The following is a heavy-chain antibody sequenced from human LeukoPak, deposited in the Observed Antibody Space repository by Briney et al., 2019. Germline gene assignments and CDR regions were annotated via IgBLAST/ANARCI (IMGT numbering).Heavy chain of an antibody. Sequence: SGGSLRLSCAASGFTFSSYVMHWVRQAPGKGLEWVAVISSDGSNKYYADSVKGRFTISRDISKNTLYLQMNSLRTEDTAVYYCARALSGGYFSLFIYWGQGTLVTVSS. CDR1: GFTFSSYV. CDR3: ARALSGGYFSLFIY. D-gene: IGHD1-26*01. CDR2: ISSDGSNK. V-gene: IGHV3-30*03. J-gene: IGHJ4*02.